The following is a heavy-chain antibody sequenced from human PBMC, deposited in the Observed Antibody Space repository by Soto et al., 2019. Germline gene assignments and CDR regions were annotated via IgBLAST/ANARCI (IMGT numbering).Heavy chain of an antibody. Sequence: SETLSLTCAVYGESFSGYYWSWIRQPPGKGLEWIGEINHSGSTNYNPSLKSRVTISVDTSKNQFSLKLSSVTAADTAVYYCARGMIVVVRGWFDPWGQGTLVTVSS. CDR2: INHSGST. CDR1: GESFSGYY. V-gene: IGHV4-34*01. D-gene: IGHD3-22*01. CDR3: ARGMIVVVRGWFDP. J-gene: IGHJ5*02.